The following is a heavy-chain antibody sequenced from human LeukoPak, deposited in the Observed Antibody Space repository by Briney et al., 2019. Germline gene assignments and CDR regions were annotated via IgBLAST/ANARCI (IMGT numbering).Heavy chain of an antibody. V-gene: IGHV4-4*02. CDR2: IYHSGST. CDR3: ARGSLRDYYGSGSQTDY. J-gene: IGHJ4*02. D-gene: IGHD3-10*01. Sequence: WVRQPPGKGLEWIGEIYHSGSTNYNPSLKSRVTISVDKSKNQFSLKLSSVTAADTAVYYCARGSLRDYYGSGSQTDYWGQGILVTVSS.